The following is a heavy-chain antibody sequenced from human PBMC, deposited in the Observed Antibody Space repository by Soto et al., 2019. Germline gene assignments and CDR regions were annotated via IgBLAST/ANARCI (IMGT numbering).Heavy chain of an antibody. CDR3: ARYMSGYTSSPNDY. J-gene: IGHJ4*01. CDR1: GGSISSYY. CDR2: IYYSGST. Sequence: SETLSLTCTVSGGSISSYYCSWIRQPPGKGLEWIGYIYYSGSTNYNPSLKSRVTISVDTSKNQFSLKLSSVTAADTAVYYCARYMSGYTSSPNDYWAQRTLVTVSS. V-gene: IGHV4-59*01. D-gene: IGHD5-18*01.